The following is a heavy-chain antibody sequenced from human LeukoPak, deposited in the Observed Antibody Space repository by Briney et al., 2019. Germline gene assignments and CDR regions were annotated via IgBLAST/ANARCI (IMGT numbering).Heavy chain of an antibody. V-gene: IGHV1-2*02. CDR3: ARVKGSWAATTYDY. CDR1: GYTFTSYG. J-gene: IGHJ4*02. D-gene: IGHD2-15*01. CDR2: IDPNSGGT. Sequence: VASVKVSCKASGYTFTSYGISWVRQAPGQGVEWMGWIDPNSGGTNYAQKFQGRVTMTRDTSISTAYMELSRLRSDDTAVYYCARVKGSWAATTYDYWGQGTLVTVSS.